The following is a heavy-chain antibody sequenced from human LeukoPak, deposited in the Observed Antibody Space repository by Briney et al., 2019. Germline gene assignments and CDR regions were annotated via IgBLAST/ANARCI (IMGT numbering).Heavy chain of an antibody. D-gene: IGHD5-24*01. CDR3: AREDGDAFDI. V-gene: IGHV3-48*03. Sequence: GGSLRLSCIASGFTFSSYEMDWVRRAPGKGLEWVSYIGSSGGSRYYADSVKGRFTTSRDNAKNSLYLQMNSLRAEDTAVYYCAREDGDAFDIWGQGTMVTVSP. J-gene: IGHJ3*02. CDR1: GFTFSSYE. CDR2: IGSSGGSR.